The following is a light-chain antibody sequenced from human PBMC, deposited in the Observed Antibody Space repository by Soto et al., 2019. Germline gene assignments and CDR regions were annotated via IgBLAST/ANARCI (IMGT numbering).Light chain of an antibody. CDR3: QQYNSYLWT. J-gene: IGKJ1*01. V-gene: IGKV1-17*01. Sequence: DIQMTQSPSSLSASVGDRVTITCRASQSIGKHLNWYQQKPGKAPRLLIYSSSRLQGGAPSRFSGSGSGTEFTLTISSLQPDDFATYYCQQYNSYLWTFGQGTKVDIK. CDR1: QSIGKH. CDR2: SSS.